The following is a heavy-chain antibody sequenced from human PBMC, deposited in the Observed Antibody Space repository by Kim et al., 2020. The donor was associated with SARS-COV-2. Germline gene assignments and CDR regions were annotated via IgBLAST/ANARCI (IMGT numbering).Heavy chain of an antibody. CDR3: ARTPPRATARGYDF. D-gene: IGHD5-18*01. CDR1: GYTFTSYG. J-gene: IGHJ4*02. CDR2: ISGYNGET. Sequence: ASVKVSCKTSGYTFTSYGINWLRQAPGQGLEWLGWISGYNGETNYAQKFQGRVTVTIETSTTTAYMELRSLTSDDTAVYYCARTPPRATARGYDFWGQGTLVIVSS. V-gene: IGHV1-18*01.